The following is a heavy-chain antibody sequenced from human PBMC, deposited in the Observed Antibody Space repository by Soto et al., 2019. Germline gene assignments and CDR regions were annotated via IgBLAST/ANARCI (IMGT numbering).Heavy chain of an antibody. CDR3: ARGSAFYYYDSSGSIRPLFDY. J-gene: IGHJ4*02. V-gene: IGHV3-33*01. CDR1: GFTFSSYG. CDR2: IWYDGSNK. D-gene: IGHD3-22*01. Sequence: GGSLRLSCAASGFTFSSYGMHWVRQAPGKGLEWVAVIWYDGSNKYYADSVKGRFTISRDNSKNTLYLQMNSLRAEDTAVYYCARGSAFYYYDSSGSIRPLFDYWGQGTLVTVSS.